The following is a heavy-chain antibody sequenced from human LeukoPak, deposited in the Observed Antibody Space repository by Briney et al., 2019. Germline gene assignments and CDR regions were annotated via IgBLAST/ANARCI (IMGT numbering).Heavy chain of an antibody. V-gene: IGHV4-38-2*01. CDR1: GYSIRSGYY. CDR3: ARGGFGAFDY. Sequence: SQTLSLTCAVSGYSIRSGYYWCWIRQPPGKGLEWIGSIYHSGSTYYNSSLKNRVTLSVDTSKNQYSLKLSSVTAADTAVYYCARGGFGAFDYWGQGTLVTVSS. J-gene: IGHJ4*02. D-gene: IGHD3-10*01. CDR2: IYHSGST.